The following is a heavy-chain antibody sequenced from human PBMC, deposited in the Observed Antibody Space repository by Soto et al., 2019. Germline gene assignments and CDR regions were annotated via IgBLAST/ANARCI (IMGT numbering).Heavy chain of an antibody. J-gene: IGHJ6*02. Sequence: QVQLVQSGAGVKKPGSSVKVSCKASGGTFSSYAISWVRQAPGQGLEWMGGIIPIFGTATYAQKFQGRVHITADISTRTAYMEVSSLCSEDTAVYYCARVGWTSGYSVSPRYYSHGMDVWGQGTTVTASS. CDR3: ARVGWTSGYSVSPRYYSHGMDV. D-gene: IGHD1-26*01. CDR1: GGTFSSYA. CDR2: IIPIFGTA. V-gene: IGHV1-69*06.